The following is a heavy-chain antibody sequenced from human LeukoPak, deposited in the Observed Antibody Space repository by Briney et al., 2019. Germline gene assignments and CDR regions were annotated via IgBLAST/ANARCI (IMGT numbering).Heavy chain of an antibody. V-gene: IGHV1-46*01. CDR3: ARDTYYYDSSGYYAYYFDY. CDR1: GYTFTSYY. J-gene: IGHJ4*02. Sequence: GASVKVSCKASGYTFTSYYMHWVRQAPGQGLEWMGIINPSGGSTSYAQKFQGRVTMTRDTSTSTVYMELSSLRSEDTAVYYCARDTYYYDSSGYYAYYFDYWGQGTLVTVSS. D-gene: IGHD3-22*01. CDR2: INPSGGST.